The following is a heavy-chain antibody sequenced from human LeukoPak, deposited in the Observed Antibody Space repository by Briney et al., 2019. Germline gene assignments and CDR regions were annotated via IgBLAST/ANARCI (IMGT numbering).Heavy chain of an antibody. CDR3: ARDREWAYSGYDSGY. D-gene: IGHD5-12*01. CDR2: IWYDGSNK. J-gene: IGHJ4*02. Sequence: PGGSLRLSCAASGFTFSSYGMHWVRQAPGKGLEWVAVIWYDGSNKYYADSVKGRFTISRDNSKNTLYLQMNSLRAEDTAVYYCARDREWAYSGYDSGYWGQGTLVTVSS. CDR1: GFTFSSYG. V-gene: IGHV3-33*01.